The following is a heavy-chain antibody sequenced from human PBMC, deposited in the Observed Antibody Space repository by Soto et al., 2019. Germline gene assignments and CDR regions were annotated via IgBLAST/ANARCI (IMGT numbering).Heavy chain of an antibody. Sequence: QVQLQESGPGLVKPSETLSLTCTVSGGSVSSGSYYWSWIRQPPGKGLEWIGYIYYSGSTNYNPSLNSRVTISVDTSKNQFSLKLSSVTAADTAVYYCARDRNPWFGELLGRYYYYGMDVWGQGTTVTVSS. D-gene: IGHD3-10*01. CDR3: ARDRNPWFGELLGRYYYYGMDV. CDR1: GGSVSSGSYY. CDR2: IYYSGST. V-gene: IGHV4-61*01. J-gene: IGHJ6*02.